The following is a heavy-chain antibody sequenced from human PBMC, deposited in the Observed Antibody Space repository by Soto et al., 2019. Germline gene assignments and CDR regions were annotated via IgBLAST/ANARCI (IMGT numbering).Heavy chain of an antibody. V-gene: IGHV4-59*08. D-gene: IGHD3-9*01. CDR1: GGSISSYY. J-gene: IGHJ4*02. Sequence: SETLSLTCTVSGGSISSYYWSWIRQPPGKGLEWIGYIYYSGSTNYNPSLKSRVTISVDTSKNQFSLKLSSVTAADTAVYYCARHHSGTGYPFDYWGQGNMVTVSS. CDR3: ARHHSGTGYPFDY. CDR2: IYYSGST.